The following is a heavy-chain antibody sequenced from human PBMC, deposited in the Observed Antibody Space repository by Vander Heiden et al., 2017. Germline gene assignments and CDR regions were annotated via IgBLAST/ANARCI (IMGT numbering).Heavy chain of an antibody. CDR3: AREFPYEDYSLA. CDR2: TFDSRST. CDR1: GSSVSSGNYY. V-gene: IGHV4-61*01. J-gene: IGHJ5*02. D-gene: IGHD4-17*01. Sequence: GSSVSSGNYYWSWIRQPPGKGLEWIGYTFDSRSTNYIPSLKSRVTMSVDTSKNQFSLKLSSVSAAYTAVNYCAREFPYEDYSLAWGQGTLGTVSS.